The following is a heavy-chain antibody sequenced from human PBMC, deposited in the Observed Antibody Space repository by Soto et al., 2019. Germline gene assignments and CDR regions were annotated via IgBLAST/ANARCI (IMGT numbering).Heavy chain of an antibody. V-gene: IGHV3-15*07. CDR2: IKSKTDGGTT. D-gene: IGHD5-18*01. J-gene: IGHJ4*02. CDR3: TTDRRYSYGYVDY. Sequence: GGSLSLSCAVSGFSFSNAWMNRVRQAPGKGLEWVGRIKSKTDGGTTDYAAPVKGRFTISRDDSKNTLYLQMNSLKTEDTAVYYCTTDRRYSYGYVDYWGQGTLVTVSS. CDR1: GFSFSNAW.